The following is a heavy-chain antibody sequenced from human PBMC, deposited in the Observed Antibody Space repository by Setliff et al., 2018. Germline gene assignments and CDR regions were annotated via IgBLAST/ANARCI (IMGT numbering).Heavy chain of an antibody. V-gene: IGHV3-23*01. D-gene: IGHD3-16*01. CDR2: ISG. J-gene: IGHJ5*01. Sequence: PGGSLRLSCAASGFTFSSYAMTWVRQAPGKGLEWVSGISGYTDSVKGRFTISRDNSKNTVYLQMNNLRADDTAIYYCARDLGNWFDPWGQGTLVTVSS. CDR3: ARDLGNWFDP. CDR1: GFTFSSYA.